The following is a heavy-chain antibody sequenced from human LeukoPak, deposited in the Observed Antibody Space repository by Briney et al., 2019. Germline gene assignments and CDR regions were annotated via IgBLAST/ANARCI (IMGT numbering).Heavy chain of an antibody. CDR3: SRGHYGPDY. CDR2: IQRDGSSP. J-gene: IGHJ4*02. D-gene: IGHD3-16*01. CDR1: GFSYSGYS. V-gene: IGHV3-74*01. Sequence: PGGSLRLSCTASGFSYSGYSMHWVRQAPGKGLEWVSGIQRDGSSPTYADSVKGRFTISRDNAKGSVYLQMNILRVEDTAVCYCSRGHYGPDYWGQGTLVTVSS.